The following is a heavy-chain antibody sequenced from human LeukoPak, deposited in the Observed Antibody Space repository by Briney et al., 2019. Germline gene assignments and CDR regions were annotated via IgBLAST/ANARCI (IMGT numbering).Heavy chain of an antibody. J-gene: IGHJ6*03. CDR2: IYYSGST. D-gene: IGHD2-2*01. Sequence: SETLSLTCTVSGGSINNYYWSWIRQPPGKGLEWIGYIYYSGSTTYNPSLKSRVTISLDTSNNQFSLKLSSVTAADTAVYYCARGVGDCSSTSCPEGNYMDVWGKGATVTVSS. CDR3: ARGVGDCSSTSCPEGNYMDV. CDR1: GGSINNYY. V-gene: IGHV4-59*08.